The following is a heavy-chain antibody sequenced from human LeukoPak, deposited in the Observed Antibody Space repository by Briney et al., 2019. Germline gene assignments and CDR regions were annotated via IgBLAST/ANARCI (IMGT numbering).Heavy chain of an antibody. D-gene: IGHD4-17*01. Sequence: GESLKISCKGSGYSFTNYWIGWVRQMPGKGLEWMGVMYPGDSDTRYSPSFQGQVTISADKSISTAYPQWSSLEASDTAIYYCARRYGDYVDYWGQGTLVTVSS. CDR3: ARRYGDYVDY. V-gene: IGHV5-51*01. CDR2: MYPGDSDT. J-gene: IGHJ4*02. CDR1: GYSFTNYW.